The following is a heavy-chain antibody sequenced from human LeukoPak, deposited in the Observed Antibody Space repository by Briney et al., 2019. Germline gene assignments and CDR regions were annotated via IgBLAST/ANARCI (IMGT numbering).Heavy chain of an antibody. Sequence: KPSETLSLTCAVYGGSFSGYYWSWIRQPPGKGLEWIGEINHSGSTNYNPSLKSRVTISVDKSKNQFSLKLSSVTAADTAVYYCAREVTMIVVVPGGWFDPWGQGTLVTVSS. J-gene: IGHJ5*02. V-gene: IGHV4-34*01. CDR1: GGSFSGYY. CDR2: INHSGST. CDR3: AREVTMIVVVPGGWFDP. D-gene: IGHD3-22*01.